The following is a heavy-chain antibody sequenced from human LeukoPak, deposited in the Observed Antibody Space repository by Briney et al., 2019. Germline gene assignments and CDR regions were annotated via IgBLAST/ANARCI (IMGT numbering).Heavy chain of an antibody. D-gene: IGHD3-3*01. J-gene: IGHJ4*02. CDR2: INHSGTT. CDR3: ARLPLGAFGEVLNFDY. Sequence: SETLSLTCGVSDEFYSGFYWSWIRQPPGKGLEWIGDINHSGTTEYTPSLKGRVTISIDTSNKQFSLKVHSVTAADTAVYYCARLPLGAFGEVLNFDYWGPGILVTVSS. V-gene: IGHV4-34*01. CDR1: DEFYSGFY.